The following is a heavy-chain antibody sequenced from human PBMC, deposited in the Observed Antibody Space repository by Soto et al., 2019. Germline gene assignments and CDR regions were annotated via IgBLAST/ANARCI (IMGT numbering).Heavy chain of an antibody. Sequence: ASVKVSCKASGYIFTGYYMHWLRQAPGQGLEWMGWINPNSGGTNYAQKFQGWVTMTRDTSISTTYMELSRLRSDDTAVYYCAGTRGGYDDAFDIWGQGTMVTVSS. CDR1: GYIFTGYY. J-gene: IGHJ3*02. D-gene: IGHD5-12*01. CDR2: INPNSGGT. CDR3: AGTRGGYDDAFDI. V-gene: IGHV1-2*04.